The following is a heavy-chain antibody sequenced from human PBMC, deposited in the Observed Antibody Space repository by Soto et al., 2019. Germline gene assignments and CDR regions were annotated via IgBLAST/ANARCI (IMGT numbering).Heavy chain of an antibody. CDR3: ARRKERSGPHYFDY. D-gene: IGHD6-25*01. CDR1: GSTFTSYG. V-gene: IGHV1-8*02. Sequence: ASVKVSCKASGSTFTSYGISWVRQATGQGLEWMGWMNPYSGNTGYAQKFQGRVTVTRNTSISTVYMELSGLRPDDTAVYYCARRKERSGPHYFDYWGQGSQVTVSS. J-gene: IGHJ4*02. CDR2: MNPYSGNT.